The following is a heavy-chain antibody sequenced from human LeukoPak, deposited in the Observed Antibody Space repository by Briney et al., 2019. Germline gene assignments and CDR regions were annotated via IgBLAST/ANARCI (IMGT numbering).Heavy chain of an antibody. J-gene: IGHJ5*02. V-gene: IGHV4-59*01. CDR2: IDYSGST. CDR3: ARDAAEGFGRFDP. CDR1: AGSISGFY. Sequence: SETLSLTCTVSAGSISGFYWSWIRQSPGKGLEWIGFIDYSGSTDYNPSLKSRVTISVDTSQNKFFLELTSVTAADTAVYYCARDAAEGFGRFDPWGQGTQVTVSS. D-gene: IGHD3-10*01.